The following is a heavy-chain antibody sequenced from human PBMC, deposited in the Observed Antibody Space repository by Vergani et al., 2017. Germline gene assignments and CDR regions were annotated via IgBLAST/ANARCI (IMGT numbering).Heavy chain of an antibody. D-gene: IGHD6-6*01. CDR3: AKDREDSSSLFDY. Sequence: EVQLLESGGGLVQPGGSLRLSCAASGFTFSSYAMSWVLQAPGKGLEWVSAISGSGGSTYYADSVKGRFTISRDNSKNTLYLQMNSLRAEDTAVYYCAKDREDSSSLFDYWGQGTLVTVSS. CDR1: GFTFSSYA. CDR2: ISGSGGST. V-gene: IGHV3-23*01. J-gene: IGHJ4*02.